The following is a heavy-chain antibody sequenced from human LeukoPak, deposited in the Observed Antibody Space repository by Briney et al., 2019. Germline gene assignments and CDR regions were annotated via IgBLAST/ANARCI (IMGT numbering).Heavy chain of an antibody. CDR3: ATLSIMITFGGVSAWFDP. V-gene: IGHV4-30-2*01. CDR2: IYHSGST. J-gene: IGHJ5*02. CDR1: GGSISSGGYS. Sequence: PSETLSLTCAVSGGSISSGGYSWSWIRQPPGKGLEWIGYIYHSGSTYYNPSLKSRVTISVDRSKNQFSLKLSSVTAADTAVYYCATLSIMITFGGVSAWFDPWGQGTPVTVSS. D-gene: IGHD3-16*01.